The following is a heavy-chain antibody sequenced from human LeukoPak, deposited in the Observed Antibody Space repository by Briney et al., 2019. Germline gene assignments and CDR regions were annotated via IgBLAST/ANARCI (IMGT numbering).Heavy chain of an antibody. CDR1: GFTFSSYA. D-gene: IGHD6-13*01. CDR3: ARRWQQVPFDY. CDR2: ISYDGSNK. Sequence: GGSLRLSCAASGFTFSSYAMHWVRQAPGKGLEWVADISYDGSNKYYAESVKGRFTISRDNSKKTVYLQMKSLRTEDTAVYYCARRWQQVPFDYWGQGTLVTVSS. J-gene: IGHJ4*02. V-gene: IGHV3-30*01.